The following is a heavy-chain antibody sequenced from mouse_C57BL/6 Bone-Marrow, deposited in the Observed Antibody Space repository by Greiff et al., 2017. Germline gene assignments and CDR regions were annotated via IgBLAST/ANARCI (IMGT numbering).Heavy chain of an antibody. CDR1: GYTFTDYY. CDR3: ARGGGITGTRFAY. Sequence: EVQLQQSGPVLVKPGASVKMSCKASGYTFTDYYMNWVKQSHGKSLEWIGVINPYNGGTSYHQKFKGQATLAGDKSSSTAYMELNSLTSEDSAVYYCARGGGITGTRFAYWGQGTLVTVSA. D-gene: IGHD4-1*01. CDR2: INPYNGGT. V-gene: IGHV1-19*01. J-gene: IGHJ3*01.